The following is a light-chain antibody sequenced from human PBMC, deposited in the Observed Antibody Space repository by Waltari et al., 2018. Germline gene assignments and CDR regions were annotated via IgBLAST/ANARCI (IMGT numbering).Light chain of an antibody. CDR1: KSVGSSS. Sequence: EIVLTQSPGTASLSPGESVTLSCRVSKSVGSSSLAWYQQKPGQAHRLVIYRASRRATGIPDRFSGSGSGTDFSLTISRLEPEDFAVYYCQQHGTLPATFGQGTKVEIK. CDR2: RAS. J-gene: IGKJ1*01. V-gene: IGKV3-20*01. CDR3: QQHGTLPAT.